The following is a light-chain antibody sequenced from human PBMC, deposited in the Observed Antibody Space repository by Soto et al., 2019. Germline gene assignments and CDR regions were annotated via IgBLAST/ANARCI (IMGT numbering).Light chain of an antibody. CDR1: QNINNY. V-gene: IGKV1-33*01. CDR3: QQYENLPT. J-gene: IGKJ5*01. CDR2: DAS. Sequence: DIPMTQSPSSLSASLGDRVAITCQASQNINNYLNWYQQKPGRAPKLLIYDASNLEAGVPSRFRGSGSGTDSTFTISRLQPEDIATYYCQQYENLPTFGQGTRLEI.